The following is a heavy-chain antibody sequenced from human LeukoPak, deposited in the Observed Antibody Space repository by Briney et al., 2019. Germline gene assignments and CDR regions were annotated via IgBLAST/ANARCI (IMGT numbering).Heavy chain of an antibody. J-gene: IGHJ4*02. CDR2: IYHSGST. Sequence: PSETLSLTCTVSGYSISSGYYWGWIRQPPGKGLEWIGSIYHSGSTYYNPSLKSRVTISVDTSKNQFSLKLSSVTAADTAVYYCARITYYDFWSGYPGDFDYWGQGTLVTVSS. D-gene: IGHD3-3*01. CDR3: ARITYYDFWSGYPGDFDY. CDR1: GYSISSGYY. V-gene: IGHV4-38-2*02.